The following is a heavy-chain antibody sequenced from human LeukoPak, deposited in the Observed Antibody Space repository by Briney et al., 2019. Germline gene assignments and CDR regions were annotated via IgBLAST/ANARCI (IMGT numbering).Heavy chain of an antibody. CDR2: IIPFLDIA. V-gene: IGHV1-69*04. CDR3: ASGEGSTSNSCTLDY. CDR1: GGTFSNYA. D-gene: IGHD2-2*01. Sequence: SVKVSCKGSGGTFSNYASSWVRQAPGQGLEWMGRIIPFLDIADYAQKFQGRVTITADKSTSTAYMELSSLKSEDTAVFYCASGEGSTSNSCTLDYWGQGSLVTVSS. J-gene: IGHJ4*02.